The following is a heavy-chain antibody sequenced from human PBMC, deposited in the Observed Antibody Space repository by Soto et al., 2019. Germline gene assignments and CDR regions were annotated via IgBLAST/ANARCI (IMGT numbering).Heavy chain of an antibody. J-gene: IGHJ6*02. CDR1: GDSVSSNSAA. CDR2: TYYRSKWYN. V-gene: IGHV6-1*01. Sequence: QVQLQQSGPGLVKPSQTLSLTCAISGDSVSSNSAAWNWIRQSPSRGLEWLGRTYYRSKWYNDYAVSVKSRITINPDTSKNQFSLQLNSVTPEDTAVYYCARANDSSSWYSYYYYGMDVWGQGTTVTVSS. CDR3: ARANDSSSWYSYYYYGMDV. D-gene: IGHD6-13*01.